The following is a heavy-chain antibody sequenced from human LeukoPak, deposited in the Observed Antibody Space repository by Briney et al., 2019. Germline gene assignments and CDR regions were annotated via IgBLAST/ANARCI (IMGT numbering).Heavy chain of an antibody. CDR1: GFSFYDYA. V-gene: IGHV3-43*02. CDR2: ISGDGGST. J-gene: IGHJ4*02. CDR3: TKDRYCTTFTCPFDY. D-gene: IGHD2-8*01. Sequence: PGGSLRLSCTASGFSFYDYAMHWVRQAPGKGLEWVSLISGDGGSTYYADSVKGRFTISRDNSKNSLYLQMSSLRTEDTALYYCTKDRYCTTFTCPFDYWGEGALVTVSS.